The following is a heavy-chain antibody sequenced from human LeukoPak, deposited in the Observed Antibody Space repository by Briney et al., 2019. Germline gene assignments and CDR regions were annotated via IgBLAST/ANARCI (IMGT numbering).Heavy chain of an antibody. CDR2: ISYDGSNK. Sequence: GGSLRLSCAASGFTFSSYGMHWVRQAPGKGLEWVVVISYDGSNKYYADSVKGRFTISRDNSKNTLYLQMNSLRAEDTAVYYCAKGATYYYDSSGYDDFDYWGQGALVTVSS. V-gene: IGHV3-30*18. CDR3: AKGATYYYDSSGYDDFDY. CDR1: GFTFSSYG. J-gene: IGHJ4*02. D-gene: IGHD3-22*01.